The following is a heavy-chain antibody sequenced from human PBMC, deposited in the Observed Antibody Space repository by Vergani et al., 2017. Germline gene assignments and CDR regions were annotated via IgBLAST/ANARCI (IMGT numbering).Heavy chain of an antibody. CDR3: ARHSITPNPFYYYYGMDV. D-gene: IGHD1-14*01. Sequence: QLQLQESGPGLVKPSETLSLTCTVSGGSISSSSYYWGWIRQPPGKGLEWIGSIYYSGSTYYNPSLKSRVTISVDTSKNQFSLKLSSVTAADTAVYYCARHSITPNPFYYYYGMDVWGQGP. CDR2: IYYSGST. CDR1: GGSISSSSYY. J-gene: IGHJ6*02. V-gene: IGHV4-39*01.